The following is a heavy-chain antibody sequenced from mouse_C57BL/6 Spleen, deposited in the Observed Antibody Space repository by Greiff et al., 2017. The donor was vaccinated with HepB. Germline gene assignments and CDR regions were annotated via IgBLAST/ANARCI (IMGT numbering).Heavy chain of an antibody. CDR3: TIMGYFDV. CDR2: IDPETGGT. V-gene: IGHV1-15*01. Sequence: VQLQQPGAELVRPGASVTLSCKASGYTFTDYEMHWVKQTPVHGLEWIGAIDPETGGTAYNQKFKGKAILTADKSSSTAYMELRSLTSEDSAVYYCTIMGYFDVWGTGTTVTVSS. CDR1: GYTFTDYE. J-gene: IGHJ1*03.